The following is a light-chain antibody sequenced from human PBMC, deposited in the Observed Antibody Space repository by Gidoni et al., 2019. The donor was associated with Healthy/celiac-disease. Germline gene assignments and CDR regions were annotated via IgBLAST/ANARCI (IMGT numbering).Light chain of an antibody. J-gene: IGKJ3*01. CDR3: MQALQTPRT. CDR2: LGS. Sequence: ESVMTQSPLSLPVTPGEPASISCRSSQSLLHSNGYNYLDWYLQKTGQSPQLLIYLGSNRASGVPDRFSGSGSGTDFTLKISRVEAEDVGVYYCMQALQTPRTFGPGTKVDIK. CDR1: QSLLHSNGYNY. V-gene: IGKV2-28*01.